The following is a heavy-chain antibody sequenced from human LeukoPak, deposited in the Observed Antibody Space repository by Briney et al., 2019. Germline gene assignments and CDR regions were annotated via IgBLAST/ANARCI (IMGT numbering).Heavy chain of an antibody. Sequence: SETLSLTCTVSAGSISNSYYYWGRIRQPPGKGLEWIGSINYSGNTYYNPSLKSRVIISVDTSRNQFSLRVSSVTAADTAVYFCASQPTTEIGVDSWGQGTLVTVSS. J-gene: IGHJ4*02. CDR3: ASQPTTEIGVDS. CDR1: AGSISNSYYY. V-gene: IGHV4-39*01. CDR2: INYSGNT. D-gene: IGHD4-11*01.